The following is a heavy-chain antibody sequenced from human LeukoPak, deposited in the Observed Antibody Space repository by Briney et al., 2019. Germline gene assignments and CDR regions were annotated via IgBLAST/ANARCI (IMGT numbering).Heavy chain of an antibody. CDR2: INPNGAVT. D-gene: IGHD3-10*01. V-gene: IGHV1-46*04. Sequence: GASLKISCKASGYTFSDYFIHFMRQAPGQGLEWVGLINPNGAVTHYAQKLQGRVTMTRDLSTNTAYMELSSLTSEDTAIYYCARITMLRGVTNDYWGQGTLVIVSS. J-gene: IGHJ4*02. CDR3: ARITMLRGVTNDY. CDR1: GYTFSDYF.